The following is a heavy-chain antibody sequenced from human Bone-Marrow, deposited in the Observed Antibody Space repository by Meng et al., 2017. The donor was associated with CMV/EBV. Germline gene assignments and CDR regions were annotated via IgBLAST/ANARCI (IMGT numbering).Heavy chain of an antibody. CDR1: YY. V-gene: IGHV1-46*01. CDR2: INPSGGST. D-gene: IGHD3-22*01. Sequence: YYMHWVRQAPGQGLEWMGIINPSGGSTSYAQKCQGRVTMTRDTSTSTVYMELSSLRSEDTAVYYCARANRGYYDSSGYYSYWYVDLWGRGTLVTVSS. CDR3: ARANRGYYDSSGYYSYWYVDL. J-gene: IGHJ2*01.